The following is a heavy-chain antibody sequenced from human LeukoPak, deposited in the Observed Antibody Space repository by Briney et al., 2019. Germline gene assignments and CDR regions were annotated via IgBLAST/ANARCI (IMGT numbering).Heavy chain of an antibody. J-gene: IGHJ4*02. CDR3: ATGYSSGWYYFDY. CDR1: GYTLTELS. Sequence: ASVKVSCKVSGYTLTELSMHWVRQAPGKGLEWMGGFDPEDCETIYAQKFQGRVTMTEDTSTDTAYMELSSLRSEETAVYYCATGYSSGWYYFDYWGQGTLVTVSS. D-gene: IGHD6-19*01. CDR2: FDPEDCET. V-gene: IGHV1-24*01.